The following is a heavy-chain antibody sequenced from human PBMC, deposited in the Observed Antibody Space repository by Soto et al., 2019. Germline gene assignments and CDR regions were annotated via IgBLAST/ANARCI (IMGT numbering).Heavy chain of an antibody. D-gene: IGHD5-12*01. V-gene: IGHV4-31*03. CDR2: IYYTGPT. J-gene: IGHJ4*02. CDR3: ARIEMASIK. Sequence: QVQMQESGPGLVKPSQTLSLTCSVSGASIRSGGFYWSWLRQSPGKGLEWIGHIYYTGPTFVSPSLKVRLTISLATAKNQFSLDLSAVTAADTAMYYCARIEMASIKWGRGTLVTVAS. CDR1: GASIRSGGFY.